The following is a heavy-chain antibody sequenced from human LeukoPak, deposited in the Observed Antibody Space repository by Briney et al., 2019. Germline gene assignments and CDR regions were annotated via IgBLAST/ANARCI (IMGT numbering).Heavy chain of an antibody. V-gene: IGHV3-23*01. Sequence: GGSLRLSCAASGFTFSSYAMSWVRQAPGKGLEWVSAISGSGGSTYYADSVKGRCTISRDNSKNTLYLQMNSLRAEDTAVYYCARAGTYDSSGFDAPDIWGQGTMVTVSS. J-gene: IGHJ3*02. CDR3: ARAGTYDSSGFDAPDI. CDR2: ISGSGGST. D-gene: IGHD3-22*01. CDR1: GFTFSSYA.